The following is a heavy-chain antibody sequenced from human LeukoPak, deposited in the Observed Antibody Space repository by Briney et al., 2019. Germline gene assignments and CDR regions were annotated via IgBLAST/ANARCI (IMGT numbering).Heavy chain of an antibody. CDR2: ISSSSSYI. D-gene: IGHD2/OR15-2a*01. V-gene: IGHV3-21*01. CDR3: ARVKNSPIDAFDI. CDR1: GFTFSSYS. Sequence: GSLRLSCAASGFTFSSYSMNWVRQAPGKGLEWVSSISSSSSYIYYADSVKGRFTISRDNAKNSLYLQMNSLRAEDTAVYYCARVKNSPIDAFDIWGQGTMVTVSS. J-gene: IGHJ3*02.